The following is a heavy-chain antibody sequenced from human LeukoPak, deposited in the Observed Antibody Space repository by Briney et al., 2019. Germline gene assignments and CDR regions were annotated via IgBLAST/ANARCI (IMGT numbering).Heavy chain of an antibody. J-gene: IGHJ3*02. V-gene: IGHV3-21*01. D-gene: IGHD3-3*01. CDR3: ARGNDFWSGIDAFDI. CDR2: ISSSSSYI. Sequence: GGSLRLSCAASGFTFSSYSMNWVRQAPGKGLEWVSSISSSSSYIYYADSVKGRFTISRDNAKNSLYLQMNSLRAEDTAVYYCARGNDFWSGIDAFDIWGQGTMVTVSS. CDR1: GFTFSSYS.